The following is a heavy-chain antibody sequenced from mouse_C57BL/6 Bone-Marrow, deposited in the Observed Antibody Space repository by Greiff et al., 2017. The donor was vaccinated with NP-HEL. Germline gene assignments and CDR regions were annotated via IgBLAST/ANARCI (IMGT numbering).Heavy chain of an antibody. CDR3: AGYYGSSPHWYFDV. J-gene: IGHJ1*03. V-gene: IGHV2-2*01. CDR1: GFSLTSYG. Sequence: QVQLKESGPGLVQPSQSLSITCTVSGFSLTSYGVHWVRQSPGKGLEWLGVIWSGGSTDYNAAFISRLSISKDNSKSQVFFKMNSLQADDTAIYYCAGYYGSSPHWYFDVWGTGTTVTVSS. CDR2: IWSGGST. D-gene: IGHD1-1*01.